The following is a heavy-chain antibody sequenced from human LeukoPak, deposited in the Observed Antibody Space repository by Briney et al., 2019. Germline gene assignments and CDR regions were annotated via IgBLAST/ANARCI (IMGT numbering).Heavy chain of an antibody. CDR3: AAGMGRY. Sequence: PGGSLRLSCAASGFTFSTYWMHWVRQVPGKGLVWVSRINSDGNIITYADSVKGRFIISRDNARNMVYLQMKSLRVEDTAVYYCAAGMGRYWGQGALVPV. D-gene: IGHD1-14*01. V-gene: IGHV3-74*01. CDR1: GFTFSTYW. CDR2: INSDGNII. J-gene: IGHJ4*02.